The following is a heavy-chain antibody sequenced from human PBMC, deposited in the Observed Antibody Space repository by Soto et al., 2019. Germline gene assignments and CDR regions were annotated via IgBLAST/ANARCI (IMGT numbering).Heavy chain of an antibody. CDR2: INHSGTT. V-gene: IGHV4-34*01. J-gene: IGHJ4*02. CDR1: VGSFSGYY. Sequence: SETLSLTCAVYVGSFSGYYWSWIRQPPGKGLEWIGEINHSGTTNYNPSLKSRVTISLDTSKNQFSLKLSSVTAADTAVYFCAFKHYDFWSGYFGRDYWGQGTLVTVSS. D-gene: IGHD3-3*01. CDR3: AFKHYDFWSGYFGRDY.